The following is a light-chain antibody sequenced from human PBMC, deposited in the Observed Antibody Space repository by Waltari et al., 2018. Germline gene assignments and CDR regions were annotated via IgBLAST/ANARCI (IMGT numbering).Light chain of an antibody. Sequence: QPALTQSSSVSVSLGTSVKLTCTLSSGHSLNAIAWHQQQQGKAPRYLMKVDSDGRQTKGDGIPDRFSGSSSGPERYLTISSLQSDDEADYYCQTWTTGIVLFGRGTRLNVL. CDR3: QTWTTGIVL. J-gene: IGLJ2*01. V-gene: IGLV4-69*02. CDR2: VDSDGRQ. CDR1: SGHSLNA.